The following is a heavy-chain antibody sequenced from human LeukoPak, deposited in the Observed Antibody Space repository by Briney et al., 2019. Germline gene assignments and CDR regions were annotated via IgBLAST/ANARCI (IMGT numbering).Heavy chain of an antibody. CDR3: ARVGHFPPYYDFWSGYAPFDY. V-gene: IGHV1-2*02. CDR2: INPNSGGT. J-gene: IGHJ4*02. D-gene: IGHD3-3*01. Sequence: ASVKVSCKASGGTFSSYAISWVRQAPGQGLEWMGWINPNSGGTNYAQKFQGRVTMTRDTSISTAYMELSRLRSDDTAVYYCARVGHFPPYYDFWSGYAPFDYWGQGTLVTVSS. CDR1: GGTFSSYA.